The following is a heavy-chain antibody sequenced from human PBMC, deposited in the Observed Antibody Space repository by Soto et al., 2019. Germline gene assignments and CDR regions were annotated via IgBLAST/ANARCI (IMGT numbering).Heavy chain of an antibody. CDR3: ARAITMVRGVITLDY. Sequence: QVQLVQSGAEVKKPGASVKVSCKASGYTFTSYGISCVRQAPGQGLELMGWISAYNGNTNYAQKLQGRVTMTTDTSTSTAYMEMRSLRSDDTAVYYCARAITMVRGVITLDYWGQGTLVTVSS. D-gene: IGHD3-10*01. V-gene: IGHV1-18*01. CDR2: ISAYNGNT. CDR1: GYTFTSYG. J-gene: IGHJ4*02.